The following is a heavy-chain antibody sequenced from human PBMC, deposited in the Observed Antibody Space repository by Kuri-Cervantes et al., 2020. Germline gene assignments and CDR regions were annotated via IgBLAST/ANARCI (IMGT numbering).Heavy chain of an antibody. CDR2: IIPIFGTA. V-gene: IGHV1-69*13. CDR1: GYTFTSYD. Sequence: SVKVSCKASGYTFTSYDINWVRQAPGQGLEWMGGIIPIFGTANYAQKFQGRVTITADESTSTAYMELSSLRSEDTAVYYCARQDCSGGSCYSGSIDYWGQGTLVTVSS. CDR3: ARQDCSGGSCYSGSIDY. J-gene: IGHJ4*02. D-gene: IGHD2-15*01.